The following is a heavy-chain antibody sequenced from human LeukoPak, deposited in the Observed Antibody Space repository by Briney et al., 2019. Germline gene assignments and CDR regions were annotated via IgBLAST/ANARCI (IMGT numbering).Heavy chain of an antibody. CDR3: ARDNRCTNGVCYTYGMDV. J-gene: IGHJ6*02. CDR1: GYTFTGYY. Sequence: ASVKVSCKASGYTFTGYYMHWVRQAPGQGLEWMGWINPNSGGTNYAQKFQGRVTMTRDTSISTAYMELSRLRSDDTAVYYCARDNRCTNGVCYTYGMDVWGQGTTVTVSS. V-gene: IGHV1-2*02. D-gene: IGHD2-8*01. CDR2: INPNSGGT.